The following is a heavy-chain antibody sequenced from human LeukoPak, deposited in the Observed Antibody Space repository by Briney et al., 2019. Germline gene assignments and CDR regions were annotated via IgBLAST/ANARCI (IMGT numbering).Heavy chain of an antibody. V-gene: IGHV5-51*01. J-gene: IGHJ4*02. D-gene: IGHD3-16*01. CDR1: GYSISSYW. CDR2: IYPGNSDT. CDR3: AGRDEGASFVY. Sequence: ICCICSGYSISSYWSCCGRHMPGKGLEWRGIIYPGNSDTNYSPSFQGQVTISADKSNSPSYLQSSTLTAPDTAMYYFAGRDEGASFVYWGQGALVTVSS.